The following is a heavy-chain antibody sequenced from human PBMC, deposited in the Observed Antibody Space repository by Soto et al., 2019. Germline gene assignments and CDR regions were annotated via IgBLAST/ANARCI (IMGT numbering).Heavy chain of an antibody. CDR2: IYYRGRS. CDR3: ASGPIDLGSGSRDYDYAMDV. V-gene: IGHV4-39*01. CDR1: GGSISSSNFY. Sequence: SDTLSLTCTVSGGSISSSNFYWAWIRQPPGKGLEWIGNIYYRGRSYYNPSLQSRVTISVDTSKHQFSLSLSSVTAADTAVYYCASGPIDLGSGSRDYDYAMDVWGPGTTVTVAS. J-gene: IGHJ6*02. D-gene: IGHD1-26*01.